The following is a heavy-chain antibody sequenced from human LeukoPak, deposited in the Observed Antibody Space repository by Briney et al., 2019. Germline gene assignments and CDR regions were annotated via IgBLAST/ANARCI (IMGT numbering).Heavy chain of an antibody. V-gene: IGHV4-59*01. CDR3: ARDPPTDYGSESYWCDP. CDR1: GGSISSYY. Sequence: SETLSLTCTVSGGSISSYYWSWLRPPPGKGLEWIGYIYYSGSTNYNPSLKSRVTISVDTSKNQFSLKLSSVTAADTAVYYCARDPPTDYGSESYWCDPLGHGTLVTVSS. D-gene: IGHD3-10*01. CDR2: IYYSGST. J-gene: IGHJ5*02.